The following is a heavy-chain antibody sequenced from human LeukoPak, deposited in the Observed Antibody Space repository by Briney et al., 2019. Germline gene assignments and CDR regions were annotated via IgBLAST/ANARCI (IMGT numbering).Heavy chain of an antibody. CDR2: ISAQHGQT. J-gene: IGHJ4*02. V-gene: IGHV1-18*01. CDR1: GYSENFYG. CDR3: ASPRVSGWFEEYYFDY. Sequence: ASVKVSCKTSGYSENFYGITWVRQVAGQGLEWMGWISAQHGQTEYAPNSQDRVTMTTDTYTNTAYMELRSLRSDDTAVYYCASPRVSGWFEEYYFDYWGQGTLVTVSS. D-gene: IGHD6-19*01.